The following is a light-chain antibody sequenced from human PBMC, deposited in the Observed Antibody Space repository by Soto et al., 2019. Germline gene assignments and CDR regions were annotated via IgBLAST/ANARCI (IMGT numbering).Light chain of an antibody. Sequence: DIQMTQSPSSVSASVGDRVTINCRASQAIAGWLAWYKQKPGKAPKLLMHDASSLESGVPSRFSGSASGTEFTLTISSLQPDDFATYFCQQYSTYSWTFGQGTKVDIK. CDR3: QQYSTYSWT. V-gene: IGKV1-5*01. CDR1: QAIAGW. J-gene: IGKJ1*01. CDR2: DAS.